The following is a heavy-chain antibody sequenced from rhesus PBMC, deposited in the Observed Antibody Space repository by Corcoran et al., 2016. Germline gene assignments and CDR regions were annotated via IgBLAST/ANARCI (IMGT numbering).Heavy chain of an antibody. V-gene: IGHV3-30*02. CDR3: TTSLQYYDSGSYYSADAFDF. CDR1: GFTFSNSW. D-gene: IGHD3-16*01. Sequence: EVQLVESGAGLVQPGGSLRLSCAASGFTFSNSWMSWVRQAPGKGLEWVARIKRKADGETADYAASVKGRVPISMDESKNTLYLQMNSLKTEDTAVYYCTTSLQYYDSGSYYSADAFDFWGQGLRVTVSS. J-gene: IGHJ3*01. CDR2: IKRKADGETA.